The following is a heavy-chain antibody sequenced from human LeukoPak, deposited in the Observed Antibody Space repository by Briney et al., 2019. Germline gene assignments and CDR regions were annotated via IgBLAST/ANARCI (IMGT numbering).Heavy chain of an antibody. CDR3: ARDRGGYSYGWAGTDGLDV. CDR2: VNHSGST. V-gene: IGHV4-34*01. D-gene: IGHD5-18*01. J-gene: IGHJ6*02. Sequence: SETLSLTCAVYGGSFSGYYWNWIRQPPGKGLEWLGEVNHSGSTNYNPSLKSRVTISVDTSKNQFSLKLSSVTAADTAVYYCARDRGGYSYGWAGTDGLDVWGQGTPVTVSS. CDR1: GGSFSGYY.